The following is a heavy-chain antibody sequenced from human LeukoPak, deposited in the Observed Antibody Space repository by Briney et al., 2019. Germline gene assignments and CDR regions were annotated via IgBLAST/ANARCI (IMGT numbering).Heavy chain of an antibody. V-gene: IGHV3-11*01. CDR1: GFTFSNAW. D-gene: IGHD6-13*01. CDR2: IGSRGTTI. J-gene: IGHJ4*02. CDR3: AKFHTSNWSFDY. Sequence: PGGSLRLSCAASGFTFSNAWMSWVRQAPGKGLEWVSYIGSRGTTISYADSVRGRFTISRDNAKNSLYLQMNSLRAEGTAVYYCAKFHTSNWSFDYWGQGTLVSVSS.